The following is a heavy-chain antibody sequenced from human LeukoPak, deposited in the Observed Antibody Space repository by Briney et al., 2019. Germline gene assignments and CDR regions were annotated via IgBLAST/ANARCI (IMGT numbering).Heavy chain of an antibody. CDR2: ISGSGGST. Sequence: PGGSLRLSCAASGFTFSSYAMSWVRQAPGKGLEWVPAISGSGGSTHYADSVKGRFAISRDNSKNTLYLQMNSLRAEDTAVYYCAKARQPYSSSSGFDYWGQGTLVTVSS. D-gene: IGHD6-6*01. V-gene: IGHV3-23*01. CDR1: GFTFSSYA. J-gene: IGHJ4*02. CDR3: AKARQPYSSSSGFDY.